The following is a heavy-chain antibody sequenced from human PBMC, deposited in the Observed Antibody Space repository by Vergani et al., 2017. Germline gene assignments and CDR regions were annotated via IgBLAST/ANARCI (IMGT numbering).Heavy chain of an antibody. CDR1: GFPFSTYG. Sequence: QVQLVESGGGVVQPGESLRLSCAASGFPFSTYGMHWVRPAQGQGLEWVAFIQKDGIDKFYADSVTGRFTISRDISKNTLYLEMNSLTADDTALYHCVKDHPVFDEWGRGTLVSVS. CDR3: VKDHPVFDE. CDR2: IQKDGIDK. J-gene: IGHJ4*02. V-gene: IGHV3-30*02.